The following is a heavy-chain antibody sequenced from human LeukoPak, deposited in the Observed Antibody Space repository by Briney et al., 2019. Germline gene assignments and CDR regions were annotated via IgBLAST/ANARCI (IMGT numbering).Heavy chain of an antibody. V-gene: IGHV3-11*04. CDR3: AKDSGHYHPGGTYF. J-gene: IGHJ4*02. Sequence: GGSLRLSCAASGFIFSDYYIGWIRQAPGKGLEWVSYITSSGSGSVTYYADSVKGRFTISRDNSKNTLYLQMNSLRAEDTAVYYCAKDSGHYHPGGTYFWGQGTLVTVSS. D-gene: IGHD1-7*01. CDR2: ITSSGSGSVT. CDR1: GFIFSDYY.